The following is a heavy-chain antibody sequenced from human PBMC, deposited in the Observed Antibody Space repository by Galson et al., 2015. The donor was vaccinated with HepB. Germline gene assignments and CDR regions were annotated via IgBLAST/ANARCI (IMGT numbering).Heavy chain of an antibody. CDR2: ISYDESNK. CDR3: AKEGWELLNYYYYMDV. D-gene: IGHD1-26*01. J-gene: IGHJ6*03. Sequence: SLRLSCAASGFTFSSYGMHWVRQAPGKGLEWVAVISYDESNKYYADSVKGRFTISRDNSKNTLYLQMNSLRAEDTAVYYCAKEGWELLNYYYYMDVWGKGTTVTVSS. V-gene: IGHV3-30*18. CDR1: GFTFSSYG.